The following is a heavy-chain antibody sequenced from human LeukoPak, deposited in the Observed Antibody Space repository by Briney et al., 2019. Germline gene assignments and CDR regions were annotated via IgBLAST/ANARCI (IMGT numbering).Heavy chain of an antibody. V-gene: IGHV4-59*08. CDR1: GDSISGYF. CDR2: VHYSGAT. CDR3: ARSGTVGAMPV. J-gene: IGHJ4*02. Sequence: KTSETLSLTCTVSGDSISGYFWSWIRQTPGKGLEWIGYVHYSGATNYNPSLKSRVTISVDTSKNQFSLKLSSVTAADTAVYYCARSGTVGAMPVWGQGTLVTVSS. D-gene: IGHD1-26*01.